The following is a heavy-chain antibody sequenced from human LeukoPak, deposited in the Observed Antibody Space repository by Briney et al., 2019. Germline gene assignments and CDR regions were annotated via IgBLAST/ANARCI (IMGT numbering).Heavy chain of an antibody. D-gene: IGHD6-19*01. CDR1: EFTFSSYS. Sequence: GGSLRLSCAASEFTFSSYSMNWVRQAPGKGLEWVSSISSSSSYIYYADSVKGRFTISRDNAKNSLYLQMNSLRAEDTAVYYCARWGYSSGHGPDWGQGTLVTVSS. CDR3: ARWGYSSGHGPD. CDR2: ISSSSSYI. J-gene: IGHJ4*02. V-gene: IGHV3-21*01.